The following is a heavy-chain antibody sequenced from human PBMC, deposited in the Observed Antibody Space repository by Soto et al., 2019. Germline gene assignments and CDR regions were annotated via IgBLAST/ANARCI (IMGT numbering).Heavy chain of an antibody. CDR3: ARGIKYGGYSRWFDP. CDR2: INGNNGNT. D-gene: IGHD5-18*01. J-gene: IGHJ5*02. V-gene: IGHV1-3*01. CDR1: GYTFTSYA. Sequence: ASVKVSCKASGYTFTSYAMHRVRQAPGQRLECMRWINGNNGNTYYLEHFQGRVTITRDTSMSTAYMELSSLRSEDTAVYYFARGIKYGGYSRWFDPWGPGTLVTVSS.